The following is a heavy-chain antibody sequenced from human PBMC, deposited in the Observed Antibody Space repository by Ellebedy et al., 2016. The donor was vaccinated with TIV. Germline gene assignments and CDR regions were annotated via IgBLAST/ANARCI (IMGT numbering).Heavy chain of an antibody. V-gene: IGHV4-4*09. CDR1: GGSISSYY. Sequence: SETLSLTCTVSGGSISSYYWSWIRQPPGKGLEWIGYIYDSETTNYNPSLKSRVAISIDTSNNQFSLKLKSVTAADTAVYFCARTARYYNFWSGYREHFDYWGQGTLVTVSS. D-gene: IGHD3-3*01. CDR2: IYDSETT. J-gene: IGHJ4*02. CDR3: ARTARYYNFWSGYREHFDY.